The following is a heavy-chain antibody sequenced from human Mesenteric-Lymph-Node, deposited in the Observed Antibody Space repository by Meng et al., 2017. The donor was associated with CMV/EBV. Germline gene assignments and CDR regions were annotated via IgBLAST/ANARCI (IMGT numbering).Heavy chain of an antibody. D-gene: IGHD6-19*01. CDR3: TRGRYSSGWTDAYYYGLDV. Sequence: SETLSLTCTVSGYSISSYYYWGWFRQSPGKGLEWVGSIYHSGSTYYNPSLKSRVTISVDTSKNQFSLKLRSVTAADTAVYYCTRGRYSSGWTDAYYYGLDVWGQGTTVTVSS. J-gene: IGHJ6*02. CDR1: GYSISSYYY. CDR2: IYHSGST. V-gene: IGHV4-38-2*02.